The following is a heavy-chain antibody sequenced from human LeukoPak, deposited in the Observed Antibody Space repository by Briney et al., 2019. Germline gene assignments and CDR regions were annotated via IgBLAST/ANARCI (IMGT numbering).Heavy chain of an antibody. J-gene: IGHJ3*02. Sequence: GGSLRLSCAASGFTFSSYWMSWVRQAPGKGLEWVANIKQDGSEKYYVDSVKGRFTISRDNAKNSLYLQMNSLRAEGTAVYYCARSHSSGAFDIWGQGTMVTVSS. V-gene: IGHV3-7*01. CDR3: ARSHSSGAFDI. CDR2: IKQDGSEK. D-gene: IGHD6-25*01. CDR1: GFTFSSYW.